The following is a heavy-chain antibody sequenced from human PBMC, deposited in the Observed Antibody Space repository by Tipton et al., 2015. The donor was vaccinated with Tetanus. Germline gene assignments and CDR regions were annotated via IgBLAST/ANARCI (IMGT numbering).Heavy chain of an antibody. CDR1: GGSINSPDYS. J-gene: IGHJ5*02. D-gene: IGHD6-6*01. CDR2: IYQSGST. Sequence: TLSLTCTVSGGSINSPDYSWGWIRQPPGKGLEWIGYIYQSGSTSYNPSLATRVTITADKSKNQFSLNLSFVTAADTAVHYCARDRGQQFVSDWFDPWGQGTLVTVSS. CDR3: ARDRGQQFVSDWFDP. V-gene: IGHV4-30-2*01.